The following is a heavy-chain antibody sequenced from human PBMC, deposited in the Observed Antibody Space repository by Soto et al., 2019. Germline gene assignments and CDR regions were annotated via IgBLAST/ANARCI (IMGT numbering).Heavy chain of an antibody. CDR1: GYAFTAYY. CDR2: INPNSGGT. D-gene: IGHD3-10*01. J-gene: IGHJ5*02. Sequence: QVQLVQSGAEVKKPGASVKVSCKASGYAFTAYYLHWVRQAPGQGLEWMGWINPNSGGTDYAQKFQVRVTMTRDTSHSTAYMELRRLRSDDTAGYYCARMSLYGSNWFDPWGQGTLVTVSS. CDR3: ARMSLYGSNWFDP. V-gene: IGHV1-2*02.